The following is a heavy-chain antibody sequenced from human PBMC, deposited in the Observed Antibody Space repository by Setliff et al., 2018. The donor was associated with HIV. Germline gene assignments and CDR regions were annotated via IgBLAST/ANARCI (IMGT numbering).Heavy chain of an antibody. CDR3: ARRTPPGTSDAFDI. D-gene: IGHD2-15*01. J-gene: IGHJ3*02. V-gene: IGHV2-5*02. CDR1: AFSLTSTRVA. CDR2: IYWDDDK. Sequence: SGTPLLNPTQTLTLPCTFSAFSLTSTRVAGGWIRQPPGKALEWLALIYWDDDKHYTPSLKSRLTITKDTSKNQVVLTMTNMDPVGTAMYYCARRTPPGTSDAFDIWGQGTMVTVSS.